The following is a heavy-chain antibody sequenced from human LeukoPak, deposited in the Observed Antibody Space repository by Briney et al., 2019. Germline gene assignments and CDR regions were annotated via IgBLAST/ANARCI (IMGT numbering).Heavy chain of an antibody. CDR2: ISSSGSTI. CDR1: GFTFSSYE. D-gene: IGHD6-25*01. Sequence: GGSLRLSCAASGFTFSSYEMHWVRQAPGKGLEWVLYISSSGSTIYYADSVKGRFTVSRDNAKNSLFLQMNSLRAEDTAVYYCARAGLIAAAGYAFDYWGQGTLATVSS. V-gene: IGHV3-48*03. CDR3: ARAGLIAAAGYAFDY. J-gene: IGHJ4*02.